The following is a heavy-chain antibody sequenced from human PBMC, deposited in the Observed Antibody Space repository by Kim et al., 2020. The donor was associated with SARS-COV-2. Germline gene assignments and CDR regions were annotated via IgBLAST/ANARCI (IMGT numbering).Heavy chain of an antibody. Sequence: GGSLRLSCAASGFTFNSYGMNWVRQAPGKGLEWVSAISGNGISTYYADSMKGRFTISRDNSKHTLYLQINSLRAEDTAVYYCAKAIGGYGNWFDPWGQGTLVTVSS. V-gene: IGHV3-23*01. CDR1: GFTFNSYG. CDR2: ISGNGIST. J-gene: IGHJ5*02. D-gene: IGHD5-12*01. CDR3: AKAIGGYGNWFDP.